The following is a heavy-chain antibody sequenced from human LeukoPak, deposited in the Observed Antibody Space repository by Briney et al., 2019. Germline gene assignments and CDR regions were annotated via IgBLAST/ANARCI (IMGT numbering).Heavy chain of an antibody. Sequence: SETLSLTCTVSGGSISSGNYYWSWIRQPAGKGLEGIGRIYTSGSPNYNPSLKSRVTISVDTSKNQFSLKLSSVTAADTAVYYCARVGRVYSSSSGGYYYYYMDVWGKGTTVTVSS. CDR3: ARVGRVYSSSSGGYYYYYMDV. J-gene: IGHJ6*03. CDR1: GGSISSGNYY. D-gene: IGHD6-6*01. CDR2: IYTSGSP. V-gene: IGHV4-61*02.